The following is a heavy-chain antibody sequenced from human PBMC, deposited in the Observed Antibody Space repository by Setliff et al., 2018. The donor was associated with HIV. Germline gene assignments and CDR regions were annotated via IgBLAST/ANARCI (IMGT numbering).Heavy chain of an antibody. CDR1: GGSIITSSHF. J-gene: IGHJ4*02. CDR2: VYYSGSP. Sequence: SETLSLTCTVSGGSIITSSHFWGWVRQPPGKGLVWIATVYYSGSPSYNPSLKSRLSISVDTSNNQFSLKLTSVTAADTALYFCARYQLLWLAFDSWGQGTLVTVSS. V-gene: IGHV4-39*01. CDR3: ARYQLLWLAFDS. D-gene: IGHD2-2*01.